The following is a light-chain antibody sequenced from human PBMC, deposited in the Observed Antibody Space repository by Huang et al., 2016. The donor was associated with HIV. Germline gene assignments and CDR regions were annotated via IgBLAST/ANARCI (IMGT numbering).Light chain of an antibody. CDR2: EVS. V-gene: IGKV2-29*02. Sequence: DIVMTQAPLSLSVTPGQPASISCKSSQSLLHNNGKTYVYWFLQKPGQSPKLLIYEVSSRVSGVPDRFSGSGSGTDFTLRISRVEADDVGVYYCMQGVNLPLTFGGGTKVEMK. CDR1: QSLLHNNGKTY. J-gene: IGKJ4*02. CDR3: MQGVNLPLT.